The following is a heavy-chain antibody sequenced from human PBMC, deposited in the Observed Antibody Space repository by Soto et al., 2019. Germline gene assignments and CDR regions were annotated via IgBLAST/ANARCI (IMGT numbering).Heavy chain of an antibody. CDR1: GGSISSGGYY. CDR3: ARDSDGDFWSGYFADPTRAAFDI. Sequence: SETLSLTCTVSGGSISSGGYYWSWIRQHPGKGLEWIGYIYYSGSTYYNPSLKSRVTISVDTSKNQFSLKLSSVTAADTAVYYCARDSDGDFWSGYFADPTRAAFDIWGQGTMVTVSS. D-gene: IGHD3-3*01. J-gene: IGHJ3*02. V-gene: IGHV4-31*03. CDR2: IYYSGST.